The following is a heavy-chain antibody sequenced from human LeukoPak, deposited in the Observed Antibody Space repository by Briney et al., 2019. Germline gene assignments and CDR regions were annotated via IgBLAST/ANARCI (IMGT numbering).Heavy chain of an antibody. D-gene: IGHD1-26*01. Sequence: QPGRSLRLSCAASGFTFSSYGIHWVRQAPGKGLEWVAVISYDGSYKYYADSVKGRFTISRDNSKNTLYLQMNSLRAEDTAVYYCAKEEWELLTLGPFAYWGQGTLVTVSS. CDR1: GFTFSSYG. J-gene: IGHJ4*02. CDR3: AKEEWELLTLGPFAY. V-gene: IGHV3-30*18. CDR2: ISYDGSYK.